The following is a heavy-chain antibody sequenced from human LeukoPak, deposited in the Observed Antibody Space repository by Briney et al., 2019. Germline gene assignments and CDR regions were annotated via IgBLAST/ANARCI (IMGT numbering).Heavy chain of an antibody. CDR3: AKDIVGNFDY. Sequence: GGSLRLSCAASGFTFDDYAMHWVRQAPGKGLEWVSGISWNSGSIGYADSVKGRFTISRDNAKNSLYLQMNSLRAEDTALYYCAKDIVGNFDYWGQGTLVTVSS. J-gene: IGHJ4*02. CDR2: ISWNSGSI. CDR1: GFTFDDYA. V-gene: IGHV3-9*01. D-gene: IGHD1-14*01.